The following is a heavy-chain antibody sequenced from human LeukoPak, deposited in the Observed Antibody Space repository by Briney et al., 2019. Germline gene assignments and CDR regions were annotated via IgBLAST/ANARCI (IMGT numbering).Heavy chain of an antibody. CDR3: ARDYGDYEDYMDV. CDR1: GYTFTSYY. CDR2: INPSGGST. D-gene: IGHD4-17*01. J-gene: IGHJ6*03. V-gene: IGHV1-46*01. Sequence: GASVKVSCKASGYTFTSYYMHWVRQAPGQGLEWMGIINPSGGSTSYAQKFQGRVTMTRDMSTSTVYMELSSLRSEDTAVYYCARDYGDYEDYMDVWGKGTTVTVSS.